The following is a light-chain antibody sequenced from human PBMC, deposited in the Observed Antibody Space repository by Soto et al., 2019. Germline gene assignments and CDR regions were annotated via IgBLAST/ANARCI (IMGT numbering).Light chain of an antibody. Sequence: DIQMTQSPSTLSASVGDRVTITCRASQSINTWLAWYQLKPGRAPKLLIYKAATLESGGPSRFSGSGSGTDFTLAISSLQPHDFATYYCQQYQTESQFGHGTKVEIK. CDR2: KAA. CDR3: QQYQTESQ. V-gene: IGKV1-5*03. CDR1: QSINTW. J-gene: IGKJ1*01.